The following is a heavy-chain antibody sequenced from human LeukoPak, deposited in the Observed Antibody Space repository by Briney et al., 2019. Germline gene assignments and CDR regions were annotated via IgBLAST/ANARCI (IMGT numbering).Heavy chain of an antibody. J-gene: IGHJ4*02. CDR3: AREECSIGVCYPSGY. CDR1: GYSFTSYG. CDR2: ISTYNANT. V-gene: IGHV1-18*01. Sequence: ASVKVSCKASGYSFTSYGIRWVRQAPGQGPEWMGWISTYNANTNYALKLQGRVTLTTDTSTSTAYMELKSLRSDDTAVYYCAREECSIGVCYPSGYWGQGTLVTVSS. D-gene: IGHD2-8*01.